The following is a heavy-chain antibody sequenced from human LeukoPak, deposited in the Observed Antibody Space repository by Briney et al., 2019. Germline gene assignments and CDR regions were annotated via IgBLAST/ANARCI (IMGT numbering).Heavy chain of an antibody. J-gene: IGHJ4*02. CDR3: ARDSPYSNPTGDY. Sequence: GGSLRLSCAASGFTFSSYGMHWVRQAPGRGLEWVAVISRDSIVEAFADSVKGRFAISRDNPKNTLYLQMNSLRTEDTAVYYCARDSPYSNPTGDYWGQGTLVTVSS. CDR2: ISRDSIVE. D-gene: IGHD4-11*01. CDR1: GFTFSSYG. V-gene: IGHV3-30*03.